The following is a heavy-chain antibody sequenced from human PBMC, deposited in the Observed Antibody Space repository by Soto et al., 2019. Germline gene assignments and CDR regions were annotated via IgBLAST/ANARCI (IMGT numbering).Heavy chain of an antibody. Sequence: ASVKVSCKASGYTFTSYGISWVRQAPGQGLEWMGWISAYNGNTNYAQKLQGRVTTTTDTYTSTAYMELEGLRSDDTAVYYCASTDRGADDSSEYNWNDVGDDAFDIWGQGTMVTVSS. D-gene: IGHD1-1*01. V-gene: IGHV1-18*01. J-gene: IGHJ3*02. CDR1: GYTFTSYG. CDR3: ASTDRGADDSSEYNWNDVGDDAFDI. CDR2: ISAYNGNT.